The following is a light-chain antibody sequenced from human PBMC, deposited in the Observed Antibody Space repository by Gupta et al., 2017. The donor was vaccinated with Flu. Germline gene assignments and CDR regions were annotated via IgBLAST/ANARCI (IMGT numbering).Light chain of an antibody. Sequence: QMAQTPSSLSPSLGDTVTITCRSSHDISSCLAWYQQRPEEAPKPLIGVASKVPSGVPSRCSGTGSGTHFTLTSSILQPEDFANYYCQQYETDPLTFGGGTKVEI. J-gene: IGKJ4*01. V-gene: IGKV1D-16*01. CDR2: VAS. CDR1: HDISSC. CDR3: QQYETDPLT.